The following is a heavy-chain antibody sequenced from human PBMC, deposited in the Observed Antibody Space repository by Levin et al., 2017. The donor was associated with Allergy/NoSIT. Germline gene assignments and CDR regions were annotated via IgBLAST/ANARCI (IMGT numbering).Heavy chain of an antibody. V-gene: IGHV1-18*01. D-gene: IGHD4-11*01. Sequence: GESLKISCKASGYAFTTYGISWVRQAPGQGLEWVGWISAYNGHTKYAQKFQGRVTMTTDTSTTTAYMELRSLRSDDTAVYFCARDRILYNWYFDLWGRGTPVTVSS. CDR3: ARDRILYNWYFDL. J-gene: IGHJ2*01. CDR2: ISAYNGHT. CDR1: GYAFTTYG.